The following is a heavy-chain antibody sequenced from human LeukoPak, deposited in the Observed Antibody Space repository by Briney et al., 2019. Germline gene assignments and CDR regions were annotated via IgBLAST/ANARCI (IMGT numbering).Heavy chain of an antibody. Sequence: PGGSLRLSCAASGFTFSDYWMTWVRQTPGKGLERVANINNHGSETYYVESVRGRFTISRDSAKNSVYLHMNSLRAEDTAVYYCARDPGIAVAGWGQGTLVTVSS. V-gene: IGHV3-7*01. D-gene: IGHD6-19*01. CDR2: INNHGSET. J-gene: IGHJ4*02. CDR1: GFTFSDYW. CDR3: ARDPGIAVAG.